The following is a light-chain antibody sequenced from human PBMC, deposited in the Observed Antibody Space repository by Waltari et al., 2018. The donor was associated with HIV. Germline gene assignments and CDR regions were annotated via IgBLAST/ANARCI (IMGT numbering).Light chain of an antibody. Sequence: QSVLTQPPSASGTPGQRVTLPCSGSSPKLGINYVSWSQQLPGTAPNLLIYRNNQRPSGVPDRFSGSKSGTSASLAISGLRSDDEGDYYCAAWDDSLSGVIFGGGTKLTVL. V-gene: IGLV1-47*01. CDR1: SPKLGINY. CDR2: RNN. J-gene: IGLJ2*01. CDR3: AAWDDSLSGVI.